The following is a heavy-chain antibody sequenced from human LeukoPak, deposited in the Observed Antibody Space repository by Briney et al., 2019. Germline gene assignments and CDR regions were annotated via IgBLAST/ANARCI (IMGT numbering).Heavy chain of an antibody. CDR2: IFPGDSSI. Sequence: GESLKISCWGSGYSFSNYWIGWVRQIPGKGLEWMGIIFPGDSSIRYSPSFEGQVTISADKSITTAYLHWSSLKASDTAIYYCARQSRGSEWGPTTSYYYYYHMDVWGKGTTVTVSS. CDR1: GYSFSNYW. J-gene: IGHJ6*03. CDR3: ARQSRGSEWGPTTSYYYYYHMDV. V-gene: IGHV5-51*01. D-gene: IGHD1-26*01.